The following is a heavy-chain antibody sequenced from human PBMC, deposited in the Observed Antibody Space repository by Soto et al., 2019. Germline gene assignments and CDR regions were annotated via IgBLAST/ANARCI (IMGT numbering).Heavy chain of an antibody. CDR1: GGSFSCYY. J-gene: IGHJ6*02. V-gene: IGHV4-34*01. CDR2: INHRGST. Sequence: KTSETLSLTCAVYGGSFSCYYWSWIRQAPGKGLEWIGEINHRGSTNYNPSLKSRVTLSVDTSKNQFSLKPSSVTAADTAVYYCARRLRPLAYGMDVWGQGTTVTVSS. CDR3: ARRLRPLAYGMDV. D-gene: IGHD5-12*01.